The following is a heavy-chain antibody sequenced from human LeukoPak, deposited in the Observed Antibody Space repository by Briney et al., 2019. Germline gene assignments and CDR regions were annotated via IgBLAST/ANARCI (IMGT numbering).Heavy chain of an antibody. CDR1: GYTFTSYG. J-gene: IGHJ6*04. CDR2: ISAYNGNT. D-gene: IGHD1-26*01. CDR3: ARAGQYSGSGYPYYYGMDV. Sequence: SVKVSCKASGYTFTSYGISWVRQAPGQGLEWMGWISAYNGNTNYAQKLQGRVTMTTDTSTSTAYMELRSLRSDDTAVYYCARAGQYSGSGYPYYYGMDVWGKGTTVTVSS. V-gene: IGHV1-18*04.